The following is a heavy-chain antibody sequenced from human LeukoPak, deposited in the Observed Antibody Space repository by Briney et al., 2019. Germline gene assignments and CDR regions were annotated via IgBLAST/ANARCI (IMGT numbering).Heavy chain of an antibody. CDR2: ISSSGSTI. CDR1: GFTFSDYY. Sequence: PGGSLRLSCAASGFTFSDYYMSWIRQAPGKGLEWVSYISSSGSTIYYADSVKGRFTISRDNAKNSLYLQMNSLRAEDTAVYYCARARVNYGDYRSFYYMDVWGKGTTVTVSS. CDR3: ARARVNYGDYRSFYYMDV. V-gene: IGHV3-11*04. D-gene: IGHD4-17*01. J-gene: IGHJ6*03.